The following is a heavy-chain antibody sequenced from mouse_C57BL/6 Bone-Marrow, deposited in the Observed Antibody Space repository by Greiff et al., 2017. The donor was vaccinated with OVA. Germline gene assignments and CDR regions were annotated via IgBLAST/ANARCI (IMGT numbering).Heavy chain of an antibody. J-gene: IGHJ4*01. CDR1: GYTFTSYW. V-gene: IGHV1-74*01. D-gene: IGHD3-2*02. CDR3: AIETAQAPFYYAMDY. Sequence: VQLQQPGAELVKPGASVKVSCKASGYTFTSYWMHWVKQRPGQGLEWIGRIHPSDSDTNYNQKFKGKATLTVDKSSSTAYMQLSSLTSEDSAVYYCAIETAQAPFYYAMDYWGQGTSVTVSS. CDR2: IHPSDSDT.